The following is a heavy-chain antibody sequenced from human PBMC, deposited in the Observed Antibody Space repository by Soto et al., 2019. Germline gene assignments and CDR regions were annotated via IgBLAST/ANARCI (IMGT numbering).Heavy chain of an antibody. J-gene: IGHJ6*02. CDR1: GGTFSSYA. Sequence: GASVKVSCKASGGTFSSYAISWVRQAPGQGLEWMGGIIPIFGTANYAQKFQGRVTITADESTSTAYMELSSLRSEDTAVYYCARDHEGVGSTSPITYYYYGMDVWGQGTTVTVSS. CDR2: IIPIFGTA. CDR3: ARDHEGVGSTSPITYYYYGMDV. V-gene: IGHV1-69*13. D-gene: IGHD2-2*01.